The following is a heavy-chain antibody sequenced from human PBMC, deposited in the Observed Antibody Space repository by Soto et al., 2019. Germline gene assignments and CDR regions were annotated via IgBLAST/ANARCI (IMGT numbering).Heavy chain of an antibody. CDR1: GFTFNTSA. D-gene: IGHD1-26*01. V-gene: IGHV3-73*02. CDR3: TVMGATTDGFRY. J-gene: IGHJ4*02. CDR2: IRSKAQNSAT. Sequence: EVQLAQSGGGLVQPGGSLKLSCAGSGFTFNTSAVHWVRQASGKGLEWIGRIRSKAQNSATGYAASVIGRFTISRDDSKNTAYLQMDSLTTEDTALYYCTVMGATTDGFRYWGQGTLVTVSS.